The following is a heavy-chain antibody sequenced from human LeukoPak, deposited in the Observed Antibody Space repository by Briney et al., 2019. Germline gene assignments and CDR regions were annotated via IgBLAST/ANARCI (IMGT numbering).Heavy chain of an antibody. J-gene: IGHJ5*02. CDR3: ATLMVLRYFDWLYNWFDP. CDR1: GGSFSGYY. V-gene: IGHV4-34*01. D-gene: IGHD3-9*01. Sequence: PSETLSLTCAVYGGSFSGYYWSWIRQPPGKGLEWIGEINHSGSTNYNPSLKSRVTISVDTSKNQFSLKLSSVTAADTAVYYCATLMVLRYFDWLYNWFDPWGQGTLVTVSS. CDR2: INHSGST.